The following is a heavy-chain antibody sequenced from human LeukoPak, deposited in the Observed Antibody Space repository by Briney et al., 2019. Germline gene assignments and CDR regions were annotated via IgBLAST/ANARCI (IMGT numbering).Heavy chain of an antibody. CDR1: GGSFSGYY. CDR3: ARGYGDLDY. V-gene: IGHV4-34*01. J-gene: IGHJ4*02. CDR2: INHSGST. Sequence: SETLSLTCAVYGGSFSGYYWSWIRQPPGKGLEWIGEINHSGSTNYNPSLKSRVTISVDTSKNQFSLKLSSVTAADTAVYYCARGYGDLDYWGQGTLVTVSS. D-gene: IGHD4-17*01.